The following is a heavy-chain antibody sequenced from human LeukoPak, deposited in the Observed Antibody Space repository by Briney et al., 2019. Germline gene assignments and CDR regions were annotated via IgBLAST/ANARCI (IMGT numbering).Heavy chain of an antibody. CDR2: ICHSGST. J-gene: IGHJ6*03. V-gene: IGHV4-38-2*02. D-gene: IGHD2-15*01. Sequence: SETLSLTCTVSGYSISSGYYWGWIRQPPGRGLEWIGSICHSGSTYYNPSLKSRVTISVDTSKNQFSVTAADTAVYYCARQRYCSGGSCYYYYYYMDVWGKGTTVTISS. CDR3: ARQRYCSGGSCYYYYYYMDV. CDR1: GYSISSGYY.